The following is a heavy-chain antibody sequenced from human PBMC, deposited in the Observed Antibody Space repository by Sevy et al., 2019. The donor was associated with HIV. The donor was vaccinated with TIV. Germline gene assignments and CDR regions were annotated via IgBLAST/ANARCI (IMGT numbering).Heavy chain of an antibody. Sequence: GGSLRLSCAVSGFSFDSYGMTWVRQAPGKGLEWVSGIIGSGTRTYYSDSVKGRFIISRDNCKNTLYLQMNSRRSEDKAIYYCAKGGGGHYDPDEIGYYFYYYNMDVWGKGTTVTVSS. J-gene: IGHJ6*03. CDR1: GFSFDSYG. CDR3: AKGGGGHYDPDEIGYYFYYYNMDV. D-gene: IGHD3-22*01. CDR2: IIGSGTRT. V-gene: IGHV3-23*01.